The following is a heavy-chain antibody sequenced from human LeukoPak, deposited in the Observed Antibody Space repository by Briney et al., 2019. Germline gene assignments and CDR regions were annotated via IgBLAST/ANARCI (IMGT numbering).Heavy chain of an antibody. CDR1: GFTFSSYG. CDR3: AKDGSGWYSGGFDP. D-gene: IGHD6-19*01. V-gene: IGHV3-30*18. J-gene: IGHJ5*02. Sequence: GGSLRLSCEASGFTFSSYGIHWVRQAPDKGLEWVAVISYDGSDKYYADSVKGRFTISRDNSKNTLYLQMNSLRPEDTAVYYCAKDGSGWYSGGFDPWGQGTLVTVSS. CDR2: ISYDGSDK.